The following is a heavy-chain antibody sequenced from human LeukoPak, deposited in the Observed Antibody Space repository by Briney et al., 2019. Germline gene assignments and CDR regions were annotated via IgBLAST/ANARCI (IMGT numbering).Heavy chain of an antibody. CDR1: GFSFSSSG. D-gene: IGHD2-15*01. Sequence: GGSLRLSCAASGFSFSSSGMSWFRQAPGKGLEWVSGISGSGSNTYYAESVKGRFTISRDNSRNTLYLQMGSLRVEDMGVYYCARLSPIVVAPGALDVWGQGTMVTVSS. V-gene: IGHV3-23*01. CDR2: ISGSGSNT. J-gene: IGHJ3*01. CDR3: ARLSPIVVAPGALDV.